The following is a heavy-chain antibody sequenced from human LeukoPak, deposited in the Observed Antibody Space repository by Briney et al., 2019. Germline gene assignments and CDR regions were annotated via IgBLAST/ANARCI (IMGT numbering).Heavy chain of an antibody. J-gene: IGHJ5*02. Sequence: GGSLRLSCAASGFTFSSYSMNWVRQAPGKGLEWVSSISSSSSYIYYADSVKGRFTISRDNSKNTLYLQMNSLRAEDTAVYYCAKPPDSGSYSAWGQGTLVTVSS. CDR3: AKPPDSGSYSA. V-gene: IGHV3-21*04. CDR2: ISSSSSYI. CDR1: GFTFSSYS. D-gene: IGHD1-26*01.